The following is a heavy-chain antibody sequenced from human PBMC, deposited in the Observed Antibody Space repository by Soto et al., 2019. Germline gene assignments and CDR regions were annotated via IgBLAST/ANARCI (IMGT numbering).Heavy chain of an antibody. Sequence: SETLSLTCTVSGGSISSSSYYWGWIRQPPGKGLEWIGSIYYSGSTYYNPSLKSRVTISVNTPKNQFSLKLSSVTAADTAVYYCARRGTITMVRGVITRHNWFDPWGQGTLVTVSS. CDR2: IYYSGST. CDR1: GGSISSSSYY. J-gene: IGHJ5*02. D-gene: IGHD3-10*01. V-gene: IGHV4-39*01. CDR3: ARRGTITMVRGVITRHNWFDP.